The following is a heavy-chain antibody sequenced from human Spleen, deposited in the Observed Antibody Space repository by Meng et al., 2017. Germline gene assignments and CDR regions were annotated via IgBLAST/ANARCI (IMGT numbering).Heavy chain of an antibody. Sequence: GESLKISCAASGFTFSNAWMTWVRQAPGKGLEWIGRMKSNVDGGTVDYAAAVKGRFFISRDDSENTFYLQMDSLRAEDTALYHCAKARRSSGWTENYYGMDVWGQGTTVTVSS. J-gene: IGHJ6*02. CDR1: GFTFSNAW. CDR3: AKARRSSGWTENYYGMDV. D-gene: IGHD6-19*01. CDR2: MKSNVDGGTV. V-gene: IGHV3-15*01.